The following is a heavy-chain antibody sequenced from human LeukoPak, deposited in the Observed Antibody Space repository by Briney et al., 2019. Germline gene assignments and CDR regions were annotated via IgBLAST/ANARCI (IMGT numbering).Heavy chain of an antibody. CDR2: IYYSGST. CDR1: GGSISSYY. D-gene: IGHD3-3*01. J-gene: IGHJ6*03. Sequence: SETLSLTCTVSGGSISSYYWSWIRQPPGKGLEWIGYIYYSGSTNYNPSLKSRVTISVDTSKNQFSLKLSSVTAADTAVYYCARALYYDFWSGYYLNYYYYYMDVWGKGTTVTVSS. CDR3: ARALYYDFWSGYYLNYYYYYMDV. V-gene: IGHV4-59*01.